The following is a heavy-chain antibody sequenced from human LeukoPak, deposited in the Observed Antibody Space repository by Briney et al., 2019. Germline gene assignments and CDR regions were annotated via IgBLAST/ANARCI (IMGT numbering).Heavy chain of an antibody. V-gene: IGHV3-74*01. D-gene: IGHD3-3*01. CDR3: ATVWSY. Sequence: GGSLRLSCVASQFTFKNFWMHWVRQAPGRGLVWLSYISPDGSSTRYADSVRGRFTISRDNAKNTLYLQMNSLRAEDTAVYFCATVWSYWGQGTLVTVTS. CDR2: ISPDGSST. CDR1: QFTFKNFW. J-gene: IGHJ4*02.